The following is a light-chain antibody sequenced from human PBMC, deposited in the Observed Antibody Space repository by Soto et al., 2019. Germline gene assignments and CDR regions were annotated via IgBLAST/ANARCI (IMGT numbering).Light chain of an antibody. J-gene: IGLJ2*01. CDR3: SSYAGGNILV. V-gene: IGLV2-14*01. CDR1: SSDVGGYNY. CDR2: EVS. Sequence: QSALTQPASVSGSPGQSITISCTGTSSDVGGYNYVSWYQQHPGKAPKLMIYEVSNRPSGVSNRFSGSKSGNTASLTISGLQAEDEADYYCSSYAGGNILVFGGGTQLTVL.